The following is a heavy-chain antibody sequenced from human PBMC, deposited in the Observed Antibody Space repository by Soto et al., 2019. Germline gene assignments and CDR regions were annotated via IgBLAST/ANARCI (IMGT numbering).Heavy chain of an antibody. J-gene: IGHJ4*02. CDR3: AKDPKKWLGGNYFDY. Sequence: PGGSLRLSCAASGFTFCTYAMHWVRQAPGKGLEWVAVISYDGTDKYYADSVKGRFTISRDNSKSTLYLQMNSLRADDTAVYYCAKDPKKWLGGNYFDYWGQGTLVTVSS. CDR1: GFTFCTYA. D-gene: IGHD6-19*01. V-gene: IGHV3-30*18. CDR2: ISYDGTDK.